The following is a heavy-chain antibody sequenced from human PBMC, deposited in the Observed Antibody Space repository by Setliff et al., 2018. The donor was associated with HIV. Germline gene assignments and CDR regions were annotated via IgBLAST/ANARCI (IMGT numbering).Heavy chain of an antibody. CDR1: GGSFSGYY. J-gene: IGHJ4*02. Sequence: SETLSLTCTVSGGSFSGYYWSWIRQSPGKDLEWIGEVNHSGDTTYNPSLKSRVTMSVDTSKNQFSLELSSLTSADTAIYYCVREPDSIPYDYWGQGTLVTVSS. D-gene: IGHD4-4*01. CDR3: VREPDSIPYDY. CDR2: VNHSGDT. V-gene: IGHV4-34*01.